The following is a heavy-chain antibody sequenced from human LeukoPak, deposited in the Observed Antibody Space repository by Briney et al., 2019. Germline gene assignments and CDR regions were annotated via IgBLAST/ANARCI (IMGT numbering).Heavy chain of an antibody. CDR3: TRKGSQWDFLVDY. CDR1: GFTFSSYE. Sequence: GGSLRLSCAASGFTFSSYEMNWVRQAPGKGPEWVSYISSSGSTIYYADSVKGRFTISRDNAKNSLYLQMDSLTAEDTAVYYCTRKGSQWDFLVDYWGQGTRVAVSP. D-gene: IGHD2/OR15-2a*01. V-gene: IGHV3-48*03. J-gene: IGHJ4*02. CDR2: ISSSGSTI.